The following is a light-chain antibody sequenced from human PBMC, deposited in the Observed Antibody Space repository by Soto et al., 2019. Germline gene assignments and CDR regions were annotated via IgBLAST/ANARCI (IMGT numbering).Light chain of an antibody. Sequence: QSALTQPRSVSGSPGQPVTISCTRTSSDIGNYNYVSWYQQYPGKAPKLIIYDVSKRPSGIPDRFFGSKFGNTASLTISGLPAEDEADYYCCSYAGNFIFVLGTGTKVTVL. CDR1: SSDIGNYNY. V-gene: IGLV2-11*01. CDR2: DVS. CDR3: CSYAGNFIFV. J-gene: IGLJ1*01.